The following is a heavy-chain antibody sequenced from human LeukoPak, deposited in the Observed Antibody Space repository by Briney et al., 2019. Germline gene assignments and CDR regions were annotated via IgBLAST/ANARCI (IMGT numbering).Heavy chain of an antibody. V-gene: IGHV3-33*01. J-gene: IGHJ4*02. D-gene: IGHD3-9*01. CDR1: GFTLSSYG. CDR3: ARGGYDVLTGPGY. CDR2: IWYDGSNK. Sequence: GRSLRLSCAASGFTLSSYGMHWVRQAPGKGLEWVAVIWYDGSNKYYAESVKGRLTISRDNSKNTLYLQMNSLRAEDTAVYYCARGGYDVLTGPGYWGQGTLVTVSS.